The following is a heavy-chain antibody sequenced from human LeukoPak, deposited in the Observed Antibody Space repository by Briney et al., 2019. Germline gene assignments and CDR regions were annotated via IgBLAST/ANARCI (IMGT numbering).Heavy chain of an antibody. J-gene: IGHJ5*02. CDR2: IYYSGST. CDR1: GGSISSSSYY. V-gene: IGHV4-39*01. CDR3: VGYYDILRGNWFDP. Sequence: PSETLSLTCTVSGGSISSSSYYWGWIRQPSGKGLEWIGSIYYSGSTYYNPSLKSRVTISVDTSKNQFSLKLSSVTAADTAVYYCVGYYDILRGNWFDPWGQGTLVTVSS. D-gene: IGHD3-9*01.